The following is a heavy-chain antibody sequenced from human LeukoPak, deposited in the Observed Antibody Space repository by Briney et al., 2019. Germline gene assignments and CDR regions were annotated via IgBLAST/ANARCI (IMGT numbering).Heavy chain of an antibody. Sequence: ASVKVSCKASGYTFTSYGISWVRQAPGQGLEWMGWISAYNGNTNYAQKFQGRVTITRDTSASTAYMELSSLRSEDTAVYYCARDRAMAAAGLRWFDPWGQGTLVTVSS. D-gene: IGHD6-13*01. CDR2: ISAYNGNT. CDR3: ARDRAMAAAGLRWFDP. V-gene: IGHV1-18*01. CDR1: GYTFTSYG. J-gene: IGHJ5*02.